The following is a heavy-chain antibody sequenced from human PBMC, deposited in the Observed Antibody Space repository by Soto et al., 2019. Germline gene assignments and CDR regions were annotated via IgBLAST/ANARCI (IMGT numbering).Heavy chain of an antibody. CDR3: AKEPGYSSGWPVDY. D-gene: IGHD6-19*01. Sequence: GGSLRLSCAASGFTLRTFALGWVRQPPGYGLEWVSAISGSGGSTYYADSVKGRFTISRDNSKNTLYLQMNSLRAEDTAVYYCAKEPGYSSGWPVDYWGQGTLVTVSS. CDR1: GFTLRTFA. CDR2: ISGSGGST. V-gene: IGHV3-23*01. J-gene: IGHJ4*02.